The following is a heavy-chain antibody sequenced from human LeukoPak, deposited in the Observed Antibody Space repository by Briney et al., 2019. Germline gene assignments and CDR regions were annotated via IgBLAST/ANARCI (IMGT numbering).Heavy chain of an antibody. V-gene: IGHV4-59*12. CDR2: IYYSGST. J-gene: IGHJ4*02. CDR1: GSMYNYY. Sequence: SETLSLTCTVSGSMYNYYWSWIRQPPGKGLEWIGYIYYSGSTNYNPSLKSRVTISVDTSKNQFSLKLSSVTAADTAVYYCARDQDYYGSGSYGPDYWGQGTLVTVSS. D-gene: IGHD3-10*01. CDR3: ARDQDYYGSGSYGPDY.